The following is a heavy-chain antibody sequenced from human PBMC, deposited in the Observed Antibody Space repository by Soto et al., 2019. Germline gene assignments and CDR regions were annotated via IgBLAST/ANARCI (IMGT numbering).Heavy chain of an antibody. Sequence: QVQLQESGPGLVKPSETLSLTCTVSGGSISSYYWSWIRQPAGKGLEWIGRIYTSGSTNYNPSLKSRVTMSGDTSKNHFSLKRSSVTAADTAVYYCARAYSDDFWSGLGVGMDVWGQGTTVTVSS. CDR3: ARAYSDDFWSGLGVGMDV. J-gene: IGHJ6*02. V-gene: IGHV4-4*07. CDR2: IYTSGST. D-gene: IGHD3-3*01. CDR1: GGSISSYY.